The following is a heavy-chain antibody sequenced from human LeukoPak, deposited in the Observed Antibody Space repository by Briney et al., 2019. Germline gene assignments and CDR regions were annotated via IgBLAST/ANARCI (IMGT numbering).Heavy chain of an antibody. D-gene: IGHD2-21*02. J-gene: IGHJ4*02. V-gene: IGHV1-2*02. CDR1: GYTFTGYY. Sequence: ASVKVSCKASGYTFTGYYMHWVRQAPGQGLEWMGWINPNSGGTNYAQKFQGRVTMTRDTSISTAYMELSRLRSDDTAVYYCAREHKDYDGDGYYYGYWGQGTLVTVSS. CDR3: AREHKDYDGDGYYYGY. CDR2: INPNSGGT.